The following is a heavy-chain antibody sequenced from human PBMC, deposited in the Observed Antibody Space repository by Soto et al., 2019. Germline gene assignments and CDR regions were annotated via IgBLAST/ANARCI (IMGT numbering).Heavy chain of an antibody. V-gene: IGHV3-33*01. J-gene: IGHJ4*02. Sequence: QVQLVESGGGVVKPGRSLRLSCAASGFTFSSYGMHWVRQAPGKGLEWVAVIWYDGSNKYYADSVKGRFTISRDNSKNTLYLQMNSLRAEDTAVYYCARDGPLVVPAAMQYYFDYWGQGTLVTVSS. CDR2: IWYDGSNK. CDR1: GFTFSSYG. CDR3: ARDGPLVVPAAMQYYFDY. D-gene: IGHD2-2*01.